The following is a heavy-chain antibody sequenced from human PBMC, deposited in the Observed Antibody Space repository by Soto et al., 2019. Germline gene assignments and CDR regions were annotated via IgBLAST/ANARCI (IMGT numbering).Heavy chain of an antibody. Sequence: QVQLVQSGAEVKKPGSSVKVSCKASGGTFSSYAISWVRQAPGQGLEWMGGIIPIFGTANYAQKFQGRVTITAHESTSTAYMELSSLRSEDTAVYYCARDRGRDNWNLPPPIYYYYGMDVWGQGTTVTVSS. CDR3: ARDRGRDNWNLPPPIYYYYGMDV. V-gene: IGHV1-69*01. J-gene: IGHJ6*02. D-gene: IGHD1-20*01. CDR1: GGTFSSYA. CDR2: IIPIFGTA.